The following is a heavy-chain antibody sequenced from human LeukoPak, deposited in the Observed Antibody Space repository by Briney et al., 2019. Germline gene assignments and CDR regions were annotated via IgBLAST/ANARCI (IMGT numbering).Heavy chain of an antibody. V-gene: IGHV1-2*02. CDR1: GYTFTGYY. CDR3: ARDVNTMVRGVFDP. J-gene: IGHJ5*02. Sequence: GASVKVSCKASGYTFTGYYMYWVRQAPGQGLEWMGWINPNSGGTDYAQKFQDRVAMTRDTSISPAYMEPRRLRSDDTAVYYCARDVNTMVRGVFDPWGQGTLVTVSS. D-gene: IGHD3-10*01. CDR2: INPNSGGT.